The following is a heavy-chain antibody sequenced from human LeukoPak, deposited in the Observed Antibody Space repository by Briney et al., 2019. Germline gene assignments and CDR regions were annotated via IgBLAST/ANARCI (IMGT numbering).Heavy chain of an antibody. CDR1: GFTFNNYA. Sequence: PGGSLRLSCAASGFTFNNYAMSWVRQAPGKGLEWVSAISSSGDITFYADSVKGRFTISRDNSRYTLYLQMNRLRAEDAAVYYCAKDRPNYYESNGHYYRLNGDYWGQGTLVTVSS. J-gene: IGHJ4*02. V-gene: IGHV3-23*01. D-gene: IGHD3-22*01. CDR3: AKDRPNYYESNGHYYRLNGDY. CDR2: ISSSGDIT.